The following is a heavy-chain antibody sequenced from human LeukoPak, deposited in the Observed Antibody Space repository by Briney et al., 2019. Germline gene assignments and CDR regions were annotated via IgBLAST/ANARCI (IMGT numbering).Heavy chain of an antibody. V-gene: IGHV3-23*01. CDR1: GFTFSSYA. J-gene: IGHJ4*02. D-gene: IGHD3-16*01. CDR2: ISGSGGST. CDR3: AKDPRITAAAAYFDY. Sequence: SGGSLRLSCAASGFTFSSYAMSWVRQAPGKGLEWVSAISGSGGSTYYADSVKGRFTISRDNSKNTLYLQMNSLRAEDTAVYYCAKDPRITAAAAYFDYWGQGTLVTVSS.